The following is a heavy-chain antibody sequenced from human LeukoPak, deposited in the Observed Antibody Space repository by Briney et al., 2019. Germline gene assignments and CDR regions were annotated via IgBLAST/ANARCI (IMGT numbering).Heavy chain of an antibody. Sequence: SETLSLTCTVSGGSISSYYWSWIRQPPGKGLEWIGYIYYSGSTNYNPSLKSRVTISVDTSKNQFSLKLSSVTAADTAVYYCAREAPPDSGDSVSSYGMDVWAQGTTATVPS. CDR2: IYYSGST. J-gene: IGHJ6*02. D-gene: IGHD4-17*01. V-gene: IGHV4-59*01. CDR1: GGSISSYY. CDR3: AREAPPDSGDSVSSYGMDV.